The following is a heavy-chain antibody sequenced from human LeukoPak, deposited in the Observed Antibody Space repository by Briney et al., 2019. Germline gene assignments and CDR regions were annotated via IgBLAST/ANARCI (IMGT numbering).Heavy chain of an antibody. Sequence: GGSLRLSCAASGFTFSNYWMHWVRQAPGKGLVWVSRINIDGTNIKYADSVKGRFTISRDNAKKTLYLQMNSLRAKDTALYYCARDGGGSYLTYGFDIWGQGTMVTVSS. D-gene: IGHD3-10*01. CDR2: INIDGTNI. CDR1: GFTFSNYW. J-gene: IGHJ3*02. CDR3: ARDGGGSYLTYGFDI. V-gene: IGHV3-74*01.